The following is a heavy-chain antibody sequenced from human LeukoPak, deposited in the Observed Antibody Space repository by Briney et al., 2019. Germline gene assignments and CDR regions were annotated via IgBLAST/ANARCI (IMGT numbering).Heavy chain of an antibody. J-gene: IGHJ6*02. CDR1: GFTFSTCA. V-gene: IGHV3-23*01. D-gene: IGHD1-14*01. CDR2: ISGTTSGT. Sequence: PGRSLRLSCAASGFTFSTCAMSWVRQAPGKGLEWVSGISGTTSGTYYADPVKGRFTISRDNSKNTLFLQVSSLRAEDTAVYYCAKVRTYFYHGLDVWGQGTTVTVSS. CDR3: AKVRTYFYHGLDV.